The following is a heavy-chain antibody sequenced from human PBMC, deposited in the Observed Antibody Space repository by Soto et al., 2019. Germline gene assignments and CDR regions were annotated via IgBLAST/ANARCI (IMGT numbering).Heavy chain of an antibody. D-gene: IGHD4-17*01. CDR2: IRSSGSPI. Sequence: QVQLVESGGGLVKPGGSLRLSCVGSGFTFSDYYMSWIRQAPGKGLEWISYIRSSGSPIDYADSVKGRFTISRDNAKNSLYLQMNSLRVEDTAVYYCVRKKDGGKKYLDVWGRGTLVTVSS. CDR3: VRKKDGGKKYLDV. V-gene: IGHV3-11*01. CDR1: GFTFSDYY. J-gene: IGHJ2*01.